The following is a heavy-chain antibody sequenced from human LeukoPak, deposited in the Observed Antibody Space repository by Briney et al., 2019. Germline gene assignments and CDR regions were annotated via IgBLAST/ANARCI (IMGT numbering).Heavy chain of an antibody. V-gene: IGHV4-38-2*02. D-gene: IGHD4-17*01. Sequence: PSETLSLTCTVSGYSISSGYYWGWIRQPPGKGLEWIGSIYHSGSTYYNPSLKSRVTISVDTSKNQFSLKLSSVTAADTAVYYCARHHDYGDYVGYWGQGTLVTVSS. CDR2: IYHSGST. CDR3: ARHHDYGDYVGY. CDR1: GYSISSGYY. J-gene: IGHJ4*02.